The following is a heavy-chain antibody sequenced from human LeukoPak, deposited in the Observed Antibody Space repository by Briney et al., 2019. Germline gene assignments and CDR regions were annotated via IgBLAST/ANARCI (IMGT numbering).Heavy chain of an antibody. J-gene: IGHJ4*02. CDR2: IKQDGSEK. CDR1: GFTFSSYG. V-gene: IGHV3-7*01. Sequence: GGSLRLSCAASGFTFSSYGMHWVRQAPGKGLEWVANIKQDGSEKYYVDSVKGRFTISRDNAKNSLYLQMNSLRAEDTAVYYCARRRRDDFDHWGQGTLVTVSS. CDR3: ARRRRDDFDH.